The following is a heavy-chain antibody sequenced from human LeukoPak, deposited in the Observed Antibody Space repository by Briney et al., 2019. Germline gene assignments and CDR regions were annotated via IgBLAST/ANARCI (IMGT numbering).Heavy chain of an antibody. V-gene: IGHV3-15*04. CDR3: TTYGSGRKFDY. Sequence: GGSLRLSCAASGFTFSDAWMSWVRQTPGKGLEWVGRIESKTDGGTTDYGAPVKGRFTISRDDSTNTLYLQMNSLKSGDTAVYYCTTYGSGRKFDYWGQGILVTVSS. D-gene: IGHD3-10*01. J-gene: IGHJ4*02. CDR2: IESKTDGGTT. CDR1: GFTFSDAW.